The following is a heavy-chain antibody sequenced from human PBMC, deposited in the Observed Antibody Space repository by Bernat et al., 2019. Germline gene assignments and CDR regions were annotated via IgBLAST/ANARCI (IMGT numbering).Heavy chain of an antibody. Sequence: EVQLLESGGGLVQPGGSLRLSCAASGFTFASYGMSWVRQAPGKGLEWVSGISGSGGSTYYADSVEGRFIISRDNSKNTLYLQMNSLRAEDTAVYYCAKSLFVNGGATDSWGQGTLVTVSS. CDR1: GFTFASYG. CDR2: ISGSGGST. CDR3: AKSLFVNGGATDS. V-gene: IGHV3-23*01. J-gene: IGHJ4*02. D-gene: IGHD4-23*01.